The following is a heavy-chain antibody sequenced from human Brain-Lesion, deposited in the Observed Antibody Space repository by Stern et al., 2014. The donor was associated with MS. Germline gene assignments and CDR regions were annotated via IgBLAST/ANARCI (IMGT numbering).Heavy chain of an antibody. D-gene: IGHD3-22*01. CDR2: INPKRGGT. Sequence: VQLVQSGAEVKKPGASVKVSCKASGYTFTGYYMHWVRQAPGQGLEWMGWINPKRGGTNYAQKFPGWVTMTRDTSINTAYMELSRLRSDDTAVYYCATYYYDSTGYNDFWGQGTLVTVSS. J-gene: IGHJ4*02. CDR1: GYTFTGYY. CDR3: ATYYYDSTGYNDF. V-gene: IGHV1-2*04.